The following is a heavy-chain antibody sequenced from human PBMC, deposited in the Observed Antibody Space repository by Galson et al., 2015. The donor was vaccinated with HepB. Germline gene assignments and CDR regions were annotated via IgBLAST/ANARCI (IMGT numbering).Heavy chain of an antibody. CDR2: INAGNGNT. V-gene: IGHV1-3*01. J-gene: IGHJ4*02. CDR1: GYTFTSYA. CDR3: ARGLIVVVPAATVDY. D-gene: IGHD2-2*01. Sequence: SVKVSCKAPGYTFTSYAMHWVRQAPGQRLEWMGWINAGNGNTKYSQKFQGRVTITRDTSASTAYMELSSLRSEDTAVYYCARGLIVVVPAATVDYWGQGTLVTVSS.